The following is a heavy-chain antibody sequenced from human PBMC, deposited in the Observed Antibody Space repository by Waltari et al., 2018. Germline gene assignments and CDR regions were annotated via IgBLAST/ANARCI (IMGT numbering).Heavy chain of an antibody. D-gene: IGHD3-22*01. Sequence: EVQLVESGGGLVQPGRSLRLSCTASGFTFGDYAMSWVRQAPGKGLEWVGFIRSKAYGGTTEYAASVKGRFTISRDDSKSIAYLQMNSLKTEDTAVYYCTFVRYYYDSSAEDAFDIWGQGTMVTVSS. CDR2: IRSKAYGGTT. CDR1: GFTFGDYA. CDR3: TFVRYYYDSSAEDAFDI. J-gene: IGHJ3*02. V-gene: IGHV3-49*04.